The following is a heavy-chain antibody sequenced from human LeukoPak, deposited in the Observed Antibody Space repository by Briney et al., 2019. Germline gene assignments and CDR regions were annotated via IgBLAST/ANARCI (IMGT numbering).Heavy chain of an antibody. V-gene: IGHV3-48*03. CDR3: AREGIAVAGNWFDP. J-gene: IGHJ5*02. D-gene: IGHD6-19*01. CDR2: ISSSGSTI. Sequence: GGSLRLSCAASGFTFSSYEMNWVRQAPGQGLKWVSYISSSGSTIYYADSVKGRFTISRDNAKNSLYLQMNSLRVEDTAVYYCAREGIAVAGNWFDPWGQGTLVTVSS. CDR1: GFTFSSYE.